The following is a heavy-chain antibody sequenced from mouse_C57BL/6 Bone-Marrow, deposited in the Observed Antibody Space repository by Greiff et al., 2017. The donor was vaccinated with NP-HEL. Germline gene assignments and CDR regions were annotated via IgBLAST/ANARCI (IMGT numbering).Heavy chain of an antibody. D-gene: IGHD2-4*01. Sequence: QVQLQQPGAELVKPGASVKVSCKASGYTFTSYWMHWVKQRPGQGLEWIGRIHPSDSDTNYNQKFKGKATLSVDKSSSTAYMQLSSRTSEDSAVYYCAILYDYDDGYYFDYWGQGTTLTVSS. CDR3: AILYDYDDGYYFDY. J-gene: IGHJ2*01. V-gene: IGHV1-74*01. CDR2: IHPSDSDT. CDR1: GYTFTSYW.